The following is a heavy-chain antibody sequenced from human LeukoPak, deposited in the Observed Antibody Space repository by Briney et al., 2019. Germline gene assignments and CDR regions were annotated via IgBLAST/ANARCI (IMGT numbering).Heavy chain of an antibody. Sequence: SETLSLTCTVSGYSISSGYYWGWIRQPPGKGLEWIGSIYHSGSTYYNPSLKSRVTISVDTSKSQFSLKLSSVTAADTAVYYCARGVFDSSGFFDYWGQGTLVTVSS. D-gene: IGHD3-22*01. CDR3: ARGVFDSSGFFDY. V-gene: IGHV4-38-2*02. J-gene: IGHJ4*02. CDR1: GYSISSGYY. CDR2: IYHSGST.